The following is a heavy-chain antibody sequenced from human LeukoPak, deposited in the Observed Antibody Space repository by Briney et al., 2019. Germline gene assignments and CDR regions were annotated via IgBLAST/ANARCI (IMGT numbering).Heavy chain of an antibody. CDR2: ISDYNGNT. Sequence: ASVTVSFKASGYTFTIYGISWVRQAPGQGLEWMGWISDYNGNTNYAQKLQGRVTMTTDTSTSTAYMELRSLRSDDTAVYYCARVMDSSGYGVDFDYWGQGTLVTVSS. D-gene: IGHD3-22*01. CDR3: ARVMDSSGYGVDFDY. J-gene: IGHJ4*02. V-gene: IGHV1-18*01. CDR1: GYTFTIYG.